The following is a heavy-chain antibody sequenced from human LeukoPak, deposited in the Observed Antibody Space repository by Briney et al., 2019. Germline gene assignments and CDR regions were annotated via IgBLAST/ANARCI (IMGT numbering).Heavy chain of an antibody. Sequence: SETLSLTCAVYGGSFSGYYWSWIRQPPGKGLEWIGEINHSGSTNYNPSLKSRVTISVDTSKNQFSLKLSSVTAADTAVYYCAGYGVGTMSDYWGQGALVTVSS. CDR2: INHSGST. D-gene: IGHD3-10*01. J-gene: IGHJ4*02. CDR1: GGSFSGYY. V-gene: IGHV4-34*01. CDR3: AGYGVGTMSDY.